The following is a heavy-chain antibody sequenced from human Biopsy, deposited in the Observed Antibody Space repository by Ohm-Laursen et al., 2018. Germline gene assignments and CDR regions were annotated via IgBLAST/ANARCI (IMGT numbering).Heavy chain of an antibody. V-gene: IGHV4-4*07. CDR3: ARGTGRYYVYGAFDI. J-gene: IGHJ3*02. D-gene: IGHD1-26*01. CDR1: GDSINNYY. CDR2: IYTSGSP. Sequence: SQTLSLTCPVSGDSINNYYWSWIRQPAGKGLEWIGRIYTSGSPNYNLSLESRFTMSVDTSKNQFSLNLRSVTAADTAVYYCARGTGRYYVYGAFDIWGQGTVVTVSS.